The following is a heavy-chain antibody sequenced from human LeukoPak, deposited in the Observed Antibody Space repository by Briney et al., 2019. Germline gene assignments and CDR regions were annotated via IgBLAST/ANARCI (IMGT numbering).Heavy chain of an antibody. CDR3: ARARGSYAFDI. CDR2: ISSSSSDR. Sequence: PGGSLRLSCVDSGFTFNRYAMSWVRQAPGKGLEWVSYISSSSSDRKYADSVKGRFTISRDNAKNSLYLQMNSLRVEDTAVYFCARARGSYAFDIWGQGTMVTVSS. D-gene: IGHD1-26*01. J-gene: IGHJ3*02. V-gene: IGHV3-11*05. CDR1: GFTFNRYA.